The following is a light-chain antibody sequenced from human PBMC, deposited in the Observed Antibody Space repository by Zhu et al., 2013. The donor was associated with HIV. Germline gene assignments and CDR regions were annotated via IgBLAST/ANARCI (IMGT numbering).Light chain of an antibody. Sequence: EIVLTQSPATMSLSPGERATLSCRASESVSKYLAWYQQKPGQAPRLLIYDASTRATGIPTRFSGSGSGRDFTLTISSLEPEDFAVYYCQQGNNRPPNTFGQGTKVEV. CDR2: DAS. J-gene: IGKJ2*01. V-gene: IGKV3-11*02. CDR1: ESVSKY. CDR3: QQGNNRPPNT.